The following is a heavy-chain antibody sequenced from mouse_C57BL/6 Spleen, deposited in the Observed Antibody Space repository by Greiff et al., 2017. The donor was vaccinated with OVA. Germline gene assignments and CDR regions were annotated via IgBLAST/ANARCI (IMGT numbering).Heavy chain of an antibody. CDR2: IRNKANNHAT. D-gene: IGHD1-1*01. J-gene: IGHJ1*03. CDR3: TRGAVDWYFDV. Sequence: EVQLQESGGGLVQPGGSMKLSCAASGFTFSDAWMDWVRQSPEKGLEWVAEIRNKANNHATYYAESVKGRFTISRDDSKSSVYLQMNSLRAEDTGIYYCTRGAVDWYFDVWGTGTTVTVSS. V-gene: IGHV6-6*01. CDR1: GFTFSDAW.